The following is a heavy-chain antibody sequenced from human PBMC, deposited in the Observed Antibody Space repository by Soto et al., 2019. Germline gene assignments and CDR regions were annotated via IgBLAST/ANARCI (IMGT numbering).Heavy chain of an antibody. CDR3: ARFPLLERGMDV. CDR1: GYTFTGYY. CDR2: INPNSGGT. Sequence: GASVKVSCKASGYTFTGYYMHWVRQAPGQGLEWMGWINPNSGGTNYAQKFQGRVTMTRDTSISTAYMELNRLRSDDTAVYYCARFPLLERGMDVWGQGTTVTVSS. D-gene: IGHD1-1*01. J-gene: IGHJ6*02. V-gene: IGHV1-2*02.